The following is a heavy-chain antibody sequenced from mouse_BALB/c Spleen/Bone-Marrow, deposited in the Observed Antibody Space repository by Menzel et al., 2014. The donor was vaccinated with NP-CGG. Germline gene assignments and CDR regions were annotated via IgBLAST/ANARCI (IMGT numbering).Heavy chain of an antibody. CDR1: GFDFSGFW. J-gene: IGHJ3*01. CDR2: INPDSYTI. CDR3: ARLGYYGGFAY. Sequence: EVKLMESGGGLVQPGGSLKLSCAASGFDFSGFWMGWVRQAPGKGLEWIGEINPDSYTINYTPSLKDRFIISRDNAKNTLYLQMNKVRSEDTALYYCARLGYYGGFAYWGQGTLVTVSA. V-gene: IGHV4-1*02. D-gene: IGHD2-3*01.